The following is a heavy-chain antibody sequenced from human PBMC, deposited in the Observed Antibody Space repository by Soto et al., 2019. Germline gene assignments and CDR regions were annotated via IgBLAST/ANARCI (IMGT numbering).Heavy chain of an antibody. V-gene: IGHV5-51*01. CDR2: IHPGASDT. Sequence: GESLKISCKGTGYNFGGYWIGWVRQLPGKGLEWMGIIHPGASDTRYSPSFQGQVTIAADESTSTTYLQWRSLKASDSATYYCARGGLIGTTPDYWGQGTQVTVSS. CDR3: ARGGLIGTTPDY. CDR1: GYNFGGYW. D-gene: IGHD1-7*01. J-gene: IGHJ4*02.